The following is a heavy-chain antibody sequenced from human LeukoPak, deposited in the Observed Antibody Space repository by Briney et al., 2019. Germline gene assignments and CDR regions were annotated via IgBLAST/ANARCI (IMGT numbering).Heavy chain of an antibody. CDR1: GFTFSSYS. D-gene: IGHD3-10*01. V-gene: IGHV3-21*01. Sequence: GGSLRLSCVASGFTFSSYSMNWVRQAPGKGLEWVSSISSSSSYIYYADSVKGRFTISRDNAKNSLYLQMNSLRAEDTAVYYCARESGSYYYGMDVWGQGTTVTVSS. CDR3: ARESGSYYYGMDV. J-gene: IGHJ6*02. CDR2: ISSSSSYI.